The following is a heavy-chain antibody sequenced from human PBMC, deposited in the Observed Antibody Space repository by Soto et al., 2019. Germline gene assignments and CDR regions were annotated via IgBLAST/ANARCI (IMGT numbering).Heavy chain of an antibody. V-gene: IGHV3-23*01. Sequence: WSLRLSCAASGFTFSSYAMSWVRQAPGKGLEWVSAISGSGGSTYYADSVKGRFTISRDNSKNMLYLQMNSLRAEDTAVYYCAKNIAARPVDIWGQGTMVTVSS. CDR1: GFTFSSYA. CDR2: ISGSGGST. D-gene: IGHD6-6*01. CDR3: AKNIAARPVDI. J-gene: IGHJ3*02.